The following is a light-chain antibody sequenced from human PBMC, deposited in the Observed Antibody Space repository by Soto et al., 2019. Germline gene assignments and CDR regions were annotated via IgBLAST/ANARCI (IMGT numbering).Light chain of an antibody. CDR2: LTA. Sequence: IVLTQSPATLSAFPGDRVTLSCRASQALNTRLAWYQHKPGHAHRLLIYLTANRAAGVPARFSAWGSETDFTLTISYLEPEDFAVYYCHQRQSWPRTFGQGTKVEIK. V-gene: IGKV3D-11*03. CDR3: HQRQSWPRT. CDR1: QALNTR. J-gene: IGKJ1*01.